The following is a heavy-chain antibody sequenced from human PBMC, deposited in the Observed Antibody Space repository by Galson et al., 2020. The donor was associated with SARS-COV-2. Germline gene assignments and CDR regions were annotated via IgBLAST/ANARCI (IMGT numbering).Heavy chain of an antibody. CDR3: ARESWGSLDP. Sequence: GGSLRLSCAASGFIFSDAHMTWIRQAPGKGPEWISYIKNGGDTIYYADSVKGRFTMSRDNANNLLYLQMNSLRVEDTAMYYCARESWGSLDPWGQGTLVTVST. V-gene: IGHV3-11*01. D-gene: IGHD3-16*01. CDR2: IKNGGDTI. CDR1: GFIFSDAH. J-gene: IGHJ5*02.